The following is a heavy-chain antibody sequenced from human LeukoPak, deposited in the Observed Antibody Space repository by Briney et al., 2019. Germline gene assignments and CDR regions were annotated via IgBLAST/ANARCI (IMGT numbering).Heavy chain of an antibody. CDR1: GFTFSSYE. CDR3: ARGEQQWLVQKELDC. CDR2: ISSSGSTI. D-gene: IGHD6-19*01. J-gene: IGHJ4*02. V-gene: IGHV3-48*03. Sequence: GGSLRLSCAAPGFTFSSYEMNWVRQAPGKGLEWVSYISSSGSTIYYADSVKGRFTISRDNAKNSLYLQMNSLRAEDTAVYYCARGEQQWLVQKELDCWGQGTLVTVSS.